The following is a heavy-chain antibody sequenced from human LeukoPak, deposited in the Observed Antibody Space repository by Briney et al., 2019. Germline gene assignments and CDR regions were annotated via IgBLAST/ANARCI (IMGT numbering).Heavy chain of an antibody. Sequence: PGGSLRLSCASSGFAFSSYPLTGVRQAPGKGLEWVSTIGSSNGDTHYADSVKGRFTISRDNSKNTLYLQMNSLRAEDTAVYYCAKYYSTSGSSGGMVFDISGQGTLVTVSS. V-gene: IGHV3-23*01. D-gene: IGHD3-10*01. CDR1: GFAFSSYP. J-gene: IGHJ4*02. CDR2: IGSSNGDT. CDR3: AKYYSTSGSSGGMVFDI.